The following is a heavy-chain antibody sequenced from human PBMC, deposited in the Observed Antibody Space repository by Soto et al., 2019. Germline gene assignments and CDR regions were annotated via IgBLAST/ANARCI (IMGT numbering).Heavy chain of an antibody. V-gene: IGHV4-59*08. D-gene: IGHD6-13*01. CDR2: FSYSGST. J-gene: IGHJ3*01. CDR3: ARHSPLAAGGAFEF. Sequence: QVQLQESGPGLVKPSETLSLTCTVSGASISSNYWSWIRQPPGKGLECIGYFSYSGSTNYNPSLKSRVIISVDTSRTQFSLKPTSVTATDTAMYYCARHSPLAAGGAFEFWGQGMMVTVSS. CDR1: GASISSNY.